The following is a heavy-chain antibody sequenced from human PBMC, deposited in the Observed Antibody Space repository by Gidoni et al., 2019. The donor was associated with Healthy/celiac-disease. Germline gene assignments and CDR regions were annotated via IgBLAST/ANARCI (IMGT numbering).Heavy chain of an antibody. D-gene: IGHD2-2*02. CDR2: INPKSGGT. J-gene: IGHJ6*02. CDR3: ARDGYWSSNSCYIFYYYYGMDV. CDR1: GYPFTGYY. Sequence: QVQLVQSGAVVKKPGASVKVSCKASGYPFTGYYMHWVRQAPGQGLAWTGWINPKSGGTNDEQKVQGRVTMTRDTYSSTDYMELSRLRSDDTAVYYCARDGYWSSNSCYIFYYYYGMDVWGQGTTVTVSS. V-gene: IGHV1-2*02.